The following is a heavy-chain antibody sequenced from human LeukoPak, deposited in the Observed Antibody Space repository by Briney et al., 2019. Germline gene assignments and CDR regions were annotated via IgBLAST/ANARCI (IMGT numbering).Heavy chain of an antibody. J-gene: IGHJ4*02. CDR3: ARVPAVAGTYYFDY. V-gene: IGHV4-39*02. D-gene: IGHD6-19*01. CDR2: IYYSGST. Sequence: PSETLSLTCTVSGGSISSSSYYWGWIRQPPGKGLEWIGSIYYSGSTYYNSSLKSRVTISVDTSKKLFSLKLSSVTAADTAVYYCARVPAVAGTYYFDYWGQGTLVTVSS. CDR1: GGSISSSSYY.